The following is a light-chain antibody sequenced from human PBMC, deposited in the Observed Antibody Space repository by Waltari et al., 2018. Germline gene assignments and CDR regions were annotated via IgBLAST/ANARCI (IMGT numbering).Light chain of an antibody. Sequence: QSVLTQPPSASGTPGQRVTISCSGSSASIGSNPVNWYQQLPGTAPKLLINNNSQRPSGVPDRFSGPKSGTSASLAISGLLSDDEAEYYCAAWDDSLSGYVFGTGTNVSVL. CDR1: SASIGSNP. V-gene: IGLV1-44*01. CDR2: NNS. CDR3: AAWDDSLSGYV. J-gene: IGLJ1*01.